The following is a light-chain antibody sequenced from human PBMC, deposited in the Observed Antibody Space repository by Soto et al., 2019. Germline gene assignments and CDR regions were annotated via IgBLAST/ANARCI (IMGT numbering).Light chain of an antibody. V-gene: IGKV3-20*01. CDR3: QHNGSLYT. J-gene: IGKJ2*01. Sequence: EIALTQSPGPLSLSPGERATLSCRASQSVSSSYLAWYQQKPGQAPRLLIYGASSRATVIPDICSGRWSGTVFTLNISRLYHEVSTVYYWQHNGSLYTFGQGTKLEIK. CDR2: GAS. CDR1: QSVSSSY.